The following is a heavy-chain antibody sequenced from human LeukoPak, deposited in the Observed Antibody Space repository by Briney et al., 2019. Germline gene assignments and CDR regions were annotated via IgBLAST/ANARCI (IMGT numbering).Heavy chain of an antibody. CDR3: AKDLGPCTGTICIPPYHHYHTGV. V-gene: IGHV3-23*01. CDR1: GFTFSSYA. J-gene: IGHJ6*03. Sequence: QSGGSLRLSCAASGFTFSSYAMTWVRQAPGKGLEWVSVISGNGINTYYADAVKGRFTISRDISKNTLYLQMNTLRAEDTAVYYCAKDLGPCTGTICIPPYHHYHTGVWGKGTTVTVS. D-gene: IGHD2-2*01. CDR2: ISGNGINT.